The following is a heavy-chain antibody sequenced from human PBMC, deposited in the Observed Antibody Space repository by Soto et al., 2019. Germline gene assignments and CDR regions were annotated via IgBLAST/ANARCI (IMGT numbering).Heavy chain of an antibody. Sequence: GGSLRLSCAASGFTFSSYWISWVRQAPGKGLEWVANIKQDGSEKYYVDSVKGRFTISRDNAKNSLYLQMNSLRAEDTAVYYCARDRGYCSSTSCYADEHYYYYMDVWGKGTTVTVSS. V-gene: IGHV3-7*01. J-gene: IGHJ6*03. CDR2: IKQDGSEK. CDR1: GFTFSSYW. D-gene: IGHD2-2*01. CDR3: ARDRGYCSSTSCYADEHYYYYMDV.